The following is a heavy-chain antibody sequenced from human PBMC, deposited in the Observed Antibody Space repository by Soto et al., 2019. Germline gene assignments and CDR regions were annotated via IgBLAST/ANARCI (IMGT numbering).Heavy chain of an antibody. V-gene: IGHV3-23*01. D-gene: IGHD6-19*01. J-gene: IGHJ2*01. CDR2: ISGSGGST. Sequence: GGSLRLSCAASGFTFXSYVMSWVRQAPGKGLEWVSAISGSGGSTYYADSVKGRFTISRDNSKNTLYLQMNSLRAEDTAVYYCAKDQQWLTTTDWYFDLWGRGTLVTVSS. CDR1: GFTFXSYV. CDR3: AKDQQWLTTTDWYFDL.